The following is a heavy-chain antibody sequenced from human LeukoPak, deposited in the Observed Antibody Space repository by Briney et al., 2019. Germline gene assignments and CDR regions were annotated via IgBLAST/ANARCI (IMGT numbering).Heavy chain of an antibody. CDR3: ARDRTASDY. Sequence: PGGSLRLSCAASGFTFNDYTMHWVRQPPGKGLEWISLISWDGGKSHYTDSVKGRFTISRDNAKNSLYLQMNSLRAEDTAVYYCARDRTASDYWGQGTLVTVSS. V-gene: IGHV3-43*01. CDR1: GFTFNDYT. CDR2: ISWDGGKS. D-gene: IGHD4-17*01. J-gene: IGHJ4*02.